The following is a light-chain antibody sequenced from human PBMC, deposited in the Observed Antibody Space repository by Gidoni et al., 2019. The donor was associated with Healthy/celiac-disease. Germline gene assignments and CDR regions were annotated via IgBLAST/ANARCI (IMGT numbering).Light chain of an antibody. CDR2: DAS. J-gene: IGKJ4*02. CDR1: QSVSSY. V-gene: IGKV3-11*01. Sequence: EIVLTQSPATLSLSPGDRATLSCRASQSVSSYLAWYQQKPGQAPRLLIYDASNRATGIPARFSGSGSGTDFTLTISSLEPEEFAVYYCQQRSNWRLTFGGGTKVEIK. CDR3: QQRSNWRLT.